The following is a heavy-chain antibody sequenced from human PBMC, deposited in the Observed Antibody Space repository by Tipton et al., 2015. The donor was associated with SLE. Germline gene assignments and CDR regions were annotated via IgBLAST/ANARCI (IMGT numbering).Heavy chain of an antibody. J-gene: IGHJ1*01. CDR1: GFTFSSYA. CDR2: ISGSGGST. Sequence: GSLRLSCAASGFTFSSYAMSWVRQAPGKGLEWVSAISGSGGSTYYADSVKGRFTISRDNSKNTLYLQMNSLRAEDTAVYYCAKDQAGAEYFQHWGQGTLVTVSS. D-gene: IGHD6-13*01. V-gene: IGHV3-23*01. CDR3: AKDQAGAEYFQH.